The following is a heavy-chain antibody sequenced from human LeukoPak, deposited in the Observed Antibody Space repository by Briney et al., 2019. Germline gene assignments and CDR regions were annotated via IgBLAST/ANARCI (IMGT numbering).Heavy chain of an antibody. Sequence: GGSLRLSCAASGFTFSSYAMSWVRQAPGKGLEWVSAISGSGGSTYYADSVKGRFTISRDNSKNTLSLQMNSLRAEDTAVYYCATFYGSGKGGAFDIWGQGTMVTVSS. J-gene: IGHJ3*02. D-gene: IGHD3-10*01. V-gene: IGHV3-23*01. CDR3: ATFYGSGKGGAFDI. CDR2: ISGSGGST. CDR1: GFTFSSYA.